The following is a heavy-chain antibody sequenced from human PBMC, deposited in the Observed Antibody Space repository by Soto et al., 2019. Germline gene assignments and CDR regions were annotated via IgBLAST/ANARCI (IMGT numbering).Heavy chain of an antibody. D-gene: IGHD6-13*01. J-gene: IGHJ6*04. Sequence: ASVKVYCKTSAYTFNNFGVTWVRQAPGQGLEWMGWISGYNGNTHYVEKFQGRVTMTTDTPTSTAYMGLRGLKSGVTAVYYSAGALRAAAGRYSYCGTDVWGKGPTGTVSS. CDR1: AYTFNNFG. CDR2: ISGYNGNT. CDR3: AGALRAAAGRYSYCGTDV. V-gene: IGHV1-18*04.